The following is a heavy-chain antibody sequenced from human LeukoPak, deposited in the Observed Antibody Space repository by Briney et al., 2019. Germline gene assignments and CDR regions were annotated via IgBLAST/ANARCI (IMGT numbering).Heavy chain of an antibody. V-gene: IGHV1-2*02. CDR1: GYTFTGYY. D-gene: IGHD2-2*01. J-gene: IGHJ4*02. CDR2: INPNSGGT. CDR3: ARANPLYCSNTTCLFDY. Sequence: ASVKVSCKASGYTFTGYYMHWVRQAPGQGFEWMGWINPNSGGTNYAQEFQGRVTMTRDTSISTAHMELSRLRSDDTAVYYCARANPLYCSNTTCLFDYWGQGTLVTVSS.